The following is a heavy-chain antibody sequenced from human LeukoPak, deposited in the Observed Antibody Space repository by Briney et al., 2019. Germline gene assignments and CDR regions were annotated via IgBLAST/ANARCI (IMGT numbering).Heavy chain of an antibody. CDR3: AKDPVDATPIDY. Sequence: GGSLRLSCAASGFTFSDYWMHWVRQVPGKGLVWVSYINPDVSDTNSADSVKGRFTISRDNAKNRLYLQMSGLRAEDTAVYYCAKDPVDATPIDYWGQGTLVTVSS. J-gene: IGHJ4*02. D-gene: IGHD2-15*01. CDR1: GFTFSDYW. V-gene: IGHV3-74*01. CDR2: INPDVSDT.